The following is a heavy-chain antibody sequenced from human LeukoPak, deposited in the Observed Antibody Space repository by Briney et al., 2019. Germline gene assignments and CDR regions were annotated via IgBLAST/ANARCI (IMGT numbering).Heavy chain of an antibody. V-gene: IGHV3-48*02. CDR1: GFXFSSYS. J-gene: IGHJ5*02. Sequence: GGSLRLSFAASGFXFSSYSMNWVRQAPGKGLEWVSYISRSSRTTYYADPVKGRFTISRDNAKNSLYLQMNSLRDEDTAVYYCARDYDILTGYSRFDPWGQGTLVTVSS. D-gene: IGHD3-9*01. CDR2: ISRSSRTT. CDR3: ARDYDILTGYSRFDP.